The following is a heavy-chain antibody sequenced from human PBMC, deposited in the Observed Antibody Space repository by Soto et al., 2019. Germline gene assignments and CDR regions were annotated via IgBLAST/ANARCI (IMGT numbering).Heavy chain of an antibody. V-gene: IGHV4-61*03. CDR3: ARDHITGPLGS. CDR2: IFHSGTT. J-gene: IGHJ4*02. D-gene: IGHD3-10*01. CDR1: GGSVSSGSYY. Sequence: QVHLQESGPGLVKPSETLSLSCTVSGGSVSSGSYYWSWIRQPPGKALEFIGHIFHSGTTNYNPSPKGRVIKSVSPPAHPFSLRLRSVAAADTAVHYCARDHITGPLGSWGQGYLVTVSS.